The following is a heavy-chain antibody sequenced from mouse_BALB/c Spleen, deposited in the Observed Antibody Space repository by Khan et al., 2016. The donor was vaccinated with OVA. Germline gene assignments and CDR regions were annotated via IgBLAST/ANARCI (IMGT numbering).Heavy chain of an antibody. Sequence: VQLKESGPGLVKPSQSLSLTCTVTGYSITSGYDWNWLRQFPGNKLEWMGYISYSGSTNYNPSLKSRIPITRDPSKNQFFLQLNSVTDEDTVTYYYARTARIKYWGKGTTLTVS. CDR3: ARTARIKY. J-gene: IGHJ2*01. D-gene: IGHD1-2*01. CDR1: GYSITSGYD. V-gene: IGHV3-2*02. CDR2: ISYSGST.